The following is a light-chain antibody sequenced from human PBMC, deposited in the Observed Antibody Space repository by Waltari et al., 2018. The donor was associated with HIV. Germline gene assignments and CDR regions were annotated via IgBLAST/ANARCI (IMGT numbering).Light chain of an antibody. V-gene: IGLV2-8*01. CDR2: EVN. CDR3: NSYAGSNNWV. CDR1: SRDVGGSKY. Sequence: QSALTPPPSASGSPGQSVTISCTGTSRDVGGSKYVSWYQPHPGKAPNLRISEVNKRPSGVPDRFSGSKSANTASLTVSGLQADDEADYYCNSYAGSNNWVFGGGTKLTVL. J-gene: IGLJ3*02.